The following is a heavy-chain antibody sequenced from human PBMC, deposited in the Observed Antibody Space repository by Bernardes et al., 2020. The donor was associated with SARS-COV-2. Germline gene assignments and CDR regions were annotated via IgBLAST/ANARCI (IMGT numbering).Heavy chain of an antibody. J-gene: IGHJ6*02. D-gene: IGHD6-6*01. V-gene: IGHV6-1*01. CDR1: GDSVSSNSAT. Sequence: QTLSLTCAISGDSVSSNSATWNWLRQSPSRGLEWLGRTYYRSKWYNDYAVSVKSQITINPDTSKTQFSLQLHSVTPEDTAVYYCARAAEYSSSDYYYYGMDVWGQGTTVTVSS. CDR2: TYYRSKWYN. CDR3: ARAAEYSSSDYYYYGMDV.